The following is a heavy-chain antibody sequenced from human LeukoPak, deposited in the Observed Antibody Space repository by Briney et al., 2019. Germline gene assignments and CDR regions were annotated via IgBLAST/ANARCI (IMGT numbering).Heavy chain of an antibody. CDR1: GFTFSSYT. Sequence: GGSLRLSCAASGFTFSSYTMNWVRQAPGKGLEWVSKISSSSSTIYYADSVKGRFTISRDNAKNSLYMQMNSLRAEDTAVYYCARDSPQALAILHAFDIWGHGTMVTVSS. V-gene: IGHV3-48*01. J-gene: IGHJ3*02. CDR3: ARDSPQALAILHAFDI. D-gene: IGHD5-12*01. CDR2: ISSSSSTI.